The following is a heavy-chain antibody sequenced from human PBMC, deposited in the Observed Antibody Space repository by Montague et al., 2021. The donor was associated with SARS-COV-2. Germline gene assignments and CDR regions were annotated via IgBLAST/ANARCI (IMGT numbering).Heavy chain of an antibody. V-gene: IGHV4-59*12. J-gene: IGHJ4*02. CDR1: GGSISGYF. CDR3: AREGLVGGDYFDL. D-gene: IGHD3-16*01. Sequence: SETLSLTCTVSGGSISGYFWSWIRQSPGKGLEWIGYIYYSGTTKYNPALKSRVAISLETSKNQFSLKLNSVTAADTAAYYCAREGLVGGDYFDLWGQGTLVNVSS. CDR2: IYYSGTT.